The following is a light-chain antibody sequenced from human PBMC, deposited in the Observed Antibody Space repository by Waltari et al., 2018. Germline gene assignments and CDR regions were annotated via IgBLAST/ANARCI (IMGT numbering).Light chain of an antibody. CDR2: DVS. CDR1: SSDVGGYDY. Sequence: QSALTQPCSVSGSPGHSVTISCTGTSSDVGGYDYVSWYQQYPGKAPKLVIYDVSKRPSGVPDRFSGSKSGNTASLTISGLQAEDEADYNCCSYAGRATWAFGGGTKLTVL. CDR3: CSYAGRATWA. V-gene: IGLV2-11*01. J-gene: IGLJ3*02.